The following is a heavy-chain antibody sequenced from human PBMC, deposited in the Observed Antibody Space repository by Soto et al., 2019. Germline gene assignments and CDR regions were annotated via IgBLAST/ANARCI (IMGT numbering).Heavy chain of an antibody. CDR3: VRHGNGTPYYFDF. Sequence: EVQLVQSGAEVKKPGESLTISCKGSGYKFIGYWISWVRQMPGKGLEWVGRIDPSDSYTSYSTSFQGQVTISVDKSISTAYLQWRSLQASDTAKYYCVRHGNGTPYYFDFWGRGTLVPVSS. CDR2: IDPSDSYT. CDR1: GYKFIGYW. J-gene: IGHJ4*02. V-gene: IGHV5-10-1*03. D-gene: IGHD1-1*01.